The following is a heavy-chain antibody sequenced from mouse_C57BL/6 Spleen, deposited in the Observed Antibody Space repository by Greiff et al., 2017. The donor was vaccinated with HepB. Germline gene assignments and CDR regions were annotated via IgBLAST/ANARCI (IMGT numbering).Heavy chain of an antibody. D-gene: IGHD1-1*01. CDR2: ISSGSSTI. V-gene: IGHV5-17*01. J-gene: IGHJ2*01. Sequence: EVQGVESGGGLVKPGGSLKLSCAASGFTISDYGMHWVRQAPEKGLEWVAYISSGSSTIYYADTVKGRFTISRDNAKNTLFLQMTSLRSEDTAMYYCARPNYYGSSDYWGQGTTLTVSS. CDR3: ARPNYYGSSDY. CDR1: GFTISDYG.